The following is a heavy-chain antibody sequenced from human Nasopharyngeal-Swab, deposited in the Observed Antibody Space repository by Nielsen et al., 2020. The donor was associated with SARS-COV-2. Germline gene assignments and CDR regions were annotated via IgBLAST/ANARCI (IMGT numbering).Heavy chain of an antibody. D-gene: IGHD3-22*01. V-gene: IGHV1-2*02. CDR2: INPYNGDT. CDR3: ARDYYDNYDSDY. J-gene: IGHJ4*02. Sequence: SVKVSCKTSGYTFPDYYIHWVRQVPGQGLEWVGCINPYNGDTNYAQKFQGRVTVTRDTSRSTAYIELSRLRSDDTAVYYCARDYYDNYDSDYWGQGTLVTVSS. CDR1: GYTFPDYY.